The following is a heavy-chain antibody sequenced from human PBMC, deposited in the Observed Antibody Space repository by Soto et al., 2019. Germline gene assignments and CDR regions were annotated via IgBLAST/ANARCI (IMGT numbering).Heavy chain of an antibody. Sequence: GGSLRLSCAASGFTFSSYGMHWVRQAPGKGLEWVAVIWFDGSNKFYADSVKGRFTISRDNSKNTVSLQMNSLRDEDSAAYYCATTGPYWGQGXLVTVSS. J-gene: IGHJ4*02. CDR1: GFTFSSYG. CDR2: IWFDGSNK. V-gene: IGHV3-33*01. CDR3: ATTGPY.